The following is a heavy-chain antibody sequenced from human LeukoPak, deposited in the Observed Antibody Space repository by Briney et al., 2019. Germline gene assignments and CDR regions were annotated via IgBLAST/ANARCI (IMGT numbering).Heavy chain of an antibody. CDR2: IYHSGST. V-gene: IGHV4-38-2*02. Sequence: SETLSLTCAVSGYSISSGYYWGWIRQPPGEGLEWIGSIYHSGSTYYNPPLKSRVTISVDTSKNQFSLKLSSVTAADTAVYYCAREFRRKPAAISSKYNWFDPWGQGTLVTVSS. CDR1: GYSISSGYY. J-gene: IGHJ5*02. CDR3: AREFRRKPAAISSKYNWFDP. D-gene: IGHD2-2*01.